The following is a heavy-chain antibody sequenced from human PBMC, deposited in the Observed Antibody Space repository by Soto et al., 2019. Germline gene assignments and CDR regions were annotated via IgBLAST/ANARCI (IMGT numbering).Heavy chain of an antibody. Sequence: QVQLVQSGAEVKKPGASVTVSCKASGYTFTSYDINWVRQATGQGLEWMGWMNPNSGNTGYAQKFQGRVTMTRNTSITTAYMELSSLSCEDTAVYDCARERGRWGAKYWGQGTLVTVSS. D-gene: IGHD7-27*01. V-gene: IGHV1-8*01. J-gene: IGHJ4*02. CDR3: ARERGRWGAKY. CDR2: MNPNSGNT. CDR1: GYTFTSYD.